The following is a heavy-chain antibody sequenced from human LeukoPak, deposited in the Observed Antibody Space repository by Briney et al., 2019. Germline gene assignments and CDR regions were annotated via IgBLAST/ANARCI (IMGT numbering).Heavy chain of an antibody. CDR3: ASSPVITRD. Sequence: PGGSLRLSCAAPGITFSNYWMHWVRQAPGKGLEWVSRINSDGSRITYADSVKGRFTISRDNAKNTLYLQMNSLRVEDTAVYYCASSPVITRDWGQGTLVTVSS. D-gene: IGHD3-22*01. V-gene: IGHV3-74*01. CDR2: INSDGSRI. CDR1: GITFSNYW. J-gene: IGHJ4*02.